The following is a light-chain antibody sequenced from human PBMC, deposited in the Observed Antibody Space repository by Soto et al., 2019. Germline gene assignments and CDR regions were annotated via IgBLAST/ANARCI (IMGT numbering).Light chain of an antibody. CDR1: DCAFGLYNY. J-gene: IGLJ2*01. Sequence: QSALTQPASVSGSPGQSITISCTGSDCAFGLYNYVSWYQQHPGKAPKLVISDVTNRPSGVSDRFSGSKSGNTASLTISGLQPEDEADYYCSSYTLTATLFGGGTKLTVL. CDR2: DVT. V-gene: IGLV2-14*03. CDR3: SSYTLTATL.